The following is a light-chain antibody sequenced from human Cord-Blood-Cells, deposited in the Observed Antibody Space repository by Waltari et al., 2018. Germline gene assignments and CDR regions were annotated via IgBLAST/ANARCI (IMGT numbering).Light chain of an antibody. J-gene: IGKJ1*01. Sequence: DIQMTQSPSTQSASVGHRVTITCRASQSISSWLAWYQQKPGKAPKLLIYKASSLESGVPSRFSGSGSGTEFTLTISSLQPDDFATYYCQQYNSLWTFGQGTKVEIK. V-gene: IGKV1-5*03. CDR2: KAS. CDR1: QSISSW. CDR3: QQYNSLWT.